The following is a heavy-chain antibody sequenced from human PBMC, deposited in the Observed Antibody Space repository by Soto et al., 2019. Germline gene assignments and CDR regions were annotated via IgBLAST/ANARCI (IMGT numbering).Heavy chain of an antibody. CDR2: IYPNTGGT. V-gene: IGHV1-2*02. CDR1: GYPYTNSY. J-gene: IGHJ6*02. Sequence: QVQLVQSGAEVRKPGASVKVSCKASGYPYTNSYMHWVRQAPGQGLEWMGWIYPNTGGTNNAQKFQGRVTMTRKPSVSTVYMELNRLTSDDTAIYFCASDFSTRSWFRQAGNFAMDVWGQGTKVTVS. CDR3: ASDFSTRSWFRQAGNFAMDV. D-gene: IGHD2-15*01.